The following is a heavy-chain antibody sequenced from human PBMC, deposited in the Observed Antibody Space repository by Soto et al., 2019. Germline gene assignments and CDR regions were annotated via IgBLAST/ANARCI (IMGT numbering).Heavy chain of an antibody. D-gene: IGHD1-26*01. J-gene: IGHJ6*02. CDR2: INAGNGNT. Sequence: ASVKVSCKASGYTFTSYAMHWVRQAPGQRLEWMGWINAGNGNTKYSQKFQGRVTITRDTSASTAYMELSSLRSEDTAVYYCAGTPSGSYYYYYGMDVGGQGTTVTVSS. CDR3: AGTPSGSYYYYYGMDV. CDR1: GYTFTSYA. V-gene: IGHV1-3*01.